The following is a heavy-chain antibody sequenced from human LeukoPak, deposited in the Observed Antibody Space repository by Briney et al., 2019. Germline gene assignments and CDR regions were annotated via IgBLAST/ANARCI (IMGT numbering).Heavy chain of an antibody. D-gene: IGHD5-18*01. Sequence: GESLKISCKGSGXSFTNYWIGWVRQMPGKGLEWMGRIDPSDSYTNYSPSFQGHVTISADKSISTAYLQWSSLKASDTAMYYCARHVLYSYGPQWWFDPWGQGTLVTVSS. J-gene: IGHJ5*02. CDR1: GXSFTNYW. CDR2: IDPSDSYT. V-gene: IGHV5-10-1*01. CDR3: ARHVLYSYGPQWWFDP.